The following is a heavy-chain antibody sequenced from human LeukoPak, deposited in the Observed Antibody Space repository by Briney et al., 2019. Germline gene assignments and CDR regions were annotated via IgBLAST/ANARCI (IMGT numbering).Heavy chain of an antibody. J-gene: IGHJ4*02. D-gene: IGHD2-15*01. Sequence: PGGSLRLSCAASGFTFSSYSMNWVRQAPGKGLEWVSSISSSSSYIYYADSVKGRFTISRDNAKNSLYLQMNSLRAEDTAVYYFARVWGDIVVVVAATLDYGGQGTLVTVSS. CDR2: ISSSSSYI. CDR3: ARVWGDIVVVVAATLDY. V-gene: IGHV3-21*01. CDR1: GFTFSSYS.